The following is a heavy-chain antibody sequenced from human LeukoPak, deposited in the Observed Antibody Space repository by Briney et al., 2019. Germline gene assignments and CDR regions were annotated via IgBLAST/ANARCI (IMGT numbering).Heavy chain of an antibody. J-gene: IGHJ5*02. CDR1: GFTVSSNY. Sequence: GRSLRLSCAASGFTVSSNYMSWVRQAPGKGLEWVSVIYSGGSTYYADSVKDRFAISRDNSKNTVYLQMNSLRAEDTAVCYCARDRYWGAGFDPWGQGTLVTVSS. D-gene: IGHD2-8*02. CDR3: ARDRYWGAGFDP. V-gene: IGHV3-66*01. CDR2: IYSGGST.